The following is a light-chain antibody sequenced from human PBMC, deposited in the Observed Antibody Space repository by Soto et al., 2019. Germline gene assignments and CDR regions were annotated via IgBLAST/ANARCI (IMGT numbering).Light chain of an antibody. CDR1: QSVSSY. J-gene: IGKJ4*01. V-gene: IGKV1-39*01. Sequence: DIQMTQSPSSLSATVGDRVTITCRASQSVSSYLNWYQQKSGKAPKLLIYAAYRLHSGVPSRFSGSGSGTDFTLTISSVQPEDFAHYFCQQTYSPPRTFGGGTNVEI. CDR3: QQTYSPPRT. CDR2: AAY.